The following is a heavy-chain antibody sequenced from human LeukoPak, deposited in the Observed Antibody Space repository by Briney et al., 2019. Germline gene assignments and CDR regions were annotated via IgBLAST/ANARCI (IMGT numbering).Heavy chain of an antibody. Sequence: GGSLRLSCAASGFTFSTYALHWVRQAPGKGLEWVAVISHEGRNKYYADSVKGRFTISRDNSKNTLYLQMNSLRTEDTAVYYCARVQDHASFDCWGQGTLVTVSS. V-gene: IGHV3-30*04. CDR2: ISHEGRNK. CDR1: GFTFSTYA. CDR3: ARVQDHASFDC. J-gene: IGHJ4*02.